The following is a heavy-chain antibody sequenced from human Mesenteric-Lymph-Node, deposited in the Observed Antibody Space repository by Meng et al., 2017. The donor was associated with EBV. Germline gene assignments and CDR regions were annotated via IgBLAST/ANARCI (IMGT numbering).Heavy chain of an antibody. CDR3: ARGPDFDFWSGYLDY. CDR2: INTGNDNT. CDR1: GYIFTNYA. V-gene: IGHV1-3*04. Sequence: QVQLVQSGAAVKKPSAAVKVSGQASGYIFTNYALHWVRQAPGQRLEWMGWINTGNDNTKYSQRFQGRITIPRDTSASTAYMELTSLRSEDTAVYYCARGPDFDFWSGYLDYWGQGTLVTVSS. J-gene: IGHJ4*02. D-gene: IGHD3-3*01.